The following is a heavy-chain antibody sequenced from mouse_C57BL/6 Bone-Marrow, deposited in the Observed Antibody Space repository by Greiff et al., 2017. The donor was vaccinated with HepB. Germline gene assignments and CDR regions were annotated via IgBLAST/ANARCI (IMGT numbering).Heavy chain of an antibody. J-gene: IGHJ4*01. V-gene: IGHV3-8*01. CDR3: ASQIYYYGSSYAMDY. D-gene: IGHD1-1*01. CDR2: ISYSGST. CDR1: GYSITSDY. Sequence: DVQLQESGPGLAKPSQTLSLTCSVTGYSITSDYWNWIRKFPGNKLEYMGYISYSGSTYYNPSLKSRISITRDTSKNQYYLQLNSVTTEDTATYYCASQIYYYGSSYAMDYWGQGTSVTVSS.